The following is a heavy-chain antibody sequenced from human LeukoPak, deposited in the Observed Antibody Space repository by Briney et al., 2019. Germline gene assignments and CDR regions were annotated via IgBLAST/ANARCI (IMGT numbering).Heavy chain of an antibody. CDR2: IIPIFGTA. D-gene: IGHD1-1*01. Sequence: GASVKVSCKASGGTFSSYAISWVRQAPGQGLEWMGGIIPIFGTANYAQKFQGRVTITADESTSTAYMELSSLRSEDTAVYYCAREKGESRNDPDYWGQGTLVTVSS. V-gene: IGHV1-69*13. CDR1: GGTFSSYA. CDR3: AREKGESRNDPDY. J-gene: IGHJ4*02.